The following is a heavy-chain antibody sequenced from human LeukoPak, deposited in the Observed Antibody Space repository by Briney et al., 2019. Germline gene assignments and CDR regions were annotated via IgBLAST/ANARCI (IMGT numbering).Heavy chain of an antibody. J-gene: IGHJ3*02. V-gene: IGHV1-8*01. CDR1: GYTFTSYN. CDR2: VSPHNGDT. CDR3: VRHYYDYVAFDI. Sequence: ASVTVSCKASGYTFTSYNINWFRQAPGRGFEWLGFVSPHNGDTDYTQNFQGRVTMTRDTSINTAYMELSGLRSEDTAVYYCVRHYYDYVAFDIWGQGTMVIVSS. D-gene: IGHD3-22*01.